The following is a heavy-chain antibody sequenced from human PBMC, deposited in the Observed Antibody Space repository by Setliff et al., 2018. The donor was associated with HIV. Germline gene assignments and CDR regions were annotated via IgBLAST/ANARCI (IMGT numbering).Heavy chain of an antibody. V-gene: IGHV1-18*01. D-gene: IGHD3-3*01. CDR3: ARLRGLTIFGVPEGPFDY. J-gene: IGHJ4*02. Sequence: ASVKVSCKASGYTFTSYGISWVRQAPGQGLEWMGWISAYNGNTNYAQKLQGRVTMTTDTSTSTVYMELRSLRSDDTAVYYCARLRGLTIFGVPEGPFDYWGQGTLVTVSS. CDR2: ISAYNGNT. CDR1: GYTFTSYG.